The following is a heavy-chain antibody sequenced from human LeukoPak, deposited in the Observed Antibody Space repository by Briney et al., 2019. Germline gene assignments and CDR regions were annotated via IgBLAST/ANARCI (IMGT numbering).Heavy chain of an antibody. J-gene: IGHJ4*02. CDR3: ARTPFDY. V-gene: IGHV1-8*01. Sequence: ASVKVSCKASGYTFSNHDINWVRQAPGQGLEWMGRMNLNNGKADYALKFQGRVSMTRNTSTRTAYMELTGLKSDDTAVYFCARTPFDYWGQGTLVTVTS. CDR2: MNLNNGKA. CDR1: GYTFSNHD.